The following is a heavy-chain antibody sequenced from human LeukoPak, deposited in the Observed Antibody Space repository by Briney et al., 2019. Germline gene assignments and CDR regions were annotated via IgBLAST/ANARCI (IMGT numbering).Heavy chain of an antibody. CDR3: AKVEDPLPDIEGAFDI. V-gene: IGHV3-23*01. CDR1: GFTFSSYA. Sequence: GGSLRLSCAASGFTFSSYAMSWVRQAPGKGLEWVSAISGSGGSTYYADSVKGRFTISRDNSKNTLYLQMNSLRAEDTAVYYCAKVEDPLPDIEGAFDIWGQGTMVTVSS. J-gene: IGHJ3*02. CDR2: ISGSGGST.